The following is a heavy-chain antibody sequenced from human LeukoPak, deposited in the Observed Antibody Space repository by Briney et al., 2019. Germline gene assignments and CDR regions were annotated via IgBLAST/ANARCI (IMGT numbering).Heavy chain of an antibody. CDR1: GFTFITLS. CDR2: IVIISSYI. Sequence: GGSLKLSWEPFGFTFITLSMNWFRRAQGRGLSGVSSIVIISSYIYYADSVKGRFTISRDNAKNSLYLQMNSLRAEDTAVYYCARDGGSYYPYFYYYYMDVWGKGTTVTVSS. J-gene: IGHJ6*03. V-gene: IGHV3-21*01. D-gene: IGHD1-26*01. CDR3: ARDGGSYYPYFYYYYMDV.